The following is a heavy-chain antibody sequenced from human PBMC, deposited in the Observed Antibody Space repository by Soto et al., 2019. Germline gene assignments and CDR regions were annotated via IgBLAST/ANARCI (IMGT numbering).Heavy chain of an antibody. CDR1: GFTFSSYG. CDR3: ARAEDYYDSSASSADY. D-gene: IGHD3-22*01. J-gene: IGHJ4*02. V-gene: IGHV3-33*01. Sequence: PGGSLRLSCAASGFTFSSYGMHWVRQAPGKGLEWVAVIWYDGSNKYYADSVKGRFTISRDNSKNTLYLQMNSLRAEDTAVYYCARAEDYYDSSASSADYRGQGTLVTVSS. CDR2: IWYDGSNK.